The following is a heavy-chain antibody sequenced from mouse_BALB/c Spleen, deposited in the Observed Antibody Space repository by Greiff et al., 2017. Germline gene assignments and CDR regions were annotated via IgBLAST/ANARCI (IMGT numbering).Heavy chain of an antibody. V-gene: IGHV1-69*02. CDR3: ARGDCDY. CDR1: GYTSTSYW. CDR2: IDPSDSYT. J-gene: IGHJ2*01. Sequence: VQLQQPGAELVKPGASVKLSCKASGYTSTSYWMHWVKQRPGQGLEWIGEIDPSDSYTNYNQKFKGKATLTVDKSSSTAYMQLSSLTSEDSAVYYCARGDCDYWGQGTTLTVSS.